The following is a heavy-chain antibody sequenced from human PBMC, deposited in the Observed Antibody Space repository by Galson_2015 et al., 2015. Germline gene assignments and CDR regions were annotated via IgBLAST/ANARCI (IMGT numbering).Heavy chain of an antibody. V-gene: IGHV3-30-3*01. Sequence: SLRLSCAASGFTFSSYAMHWVRQAPGKGLEWVAVISYDGSNKYYADSVKGRFTISRDNSKNTLYLQMNSLRAEDTAVYYCARGQFTMVRGDYYFDYWGQGTLVTVSS. CDR1: GFTFSSYA. D-gene: IGHD3-10*01. CDR2: ISYDGSNK. J-gene: IGHJ4*02. CDR3: ARGQFTMVRGDYYFDY.